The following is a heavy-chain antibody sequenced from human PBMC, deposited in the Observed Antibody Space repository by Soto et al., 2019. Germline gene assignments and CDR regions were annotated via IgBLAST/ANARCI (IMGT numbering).Heavy chain of an antibody. CDR1: GGSISSYY. CDR2: IYYSGST. V-gene: IGHV4-59*01. J-gene: IGHJ4*02. CDR3: ARAYSYYYDSSGAPFDY. Sequence: QVQLQESGPGLVKPSETLSLTCTVSGGSISSYYWSWIRQPPGKGLEWIGYIYYSGSTNYNPSLKSRVTISVDTSKNQFSLKLSSVTAADTAVYYCARAYSYYYDSSGAPFDYWGQGTLVTVSS. D-gene: IGHD3-22*01.